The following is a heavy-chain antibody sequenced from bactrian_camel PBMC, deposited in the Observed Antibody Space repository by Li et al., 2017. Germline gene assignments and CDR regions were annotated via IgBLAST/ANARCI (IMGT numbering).Heavy chain of an antibody. CDR3: AADGRALSPLDGQWYRM. J-gene: IGHJ4*01. D-gene: IGHD2*01. CDR2: IYSGSRNT. Sequence: HVQLVESGGGSVQPGESLTLSCVNSGYPAMTNCVAWLRQAPGKEHEGVASIYSGSRNTYYADSVRGRATLSQDDARTTLYLQINDLKPEDSAMYYCAADGRALSPLDGQWYRMWGHGTQVTVS. V-gene: IGHV3S6*01. CDR1: GYPAMTNC.